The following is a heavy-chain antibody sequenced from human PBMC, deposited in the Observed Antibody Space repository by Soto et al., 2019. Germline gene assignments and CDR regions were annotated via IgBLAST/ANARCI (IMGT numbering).Heavy chain of an antibody. J-gene: IGHJ5*02. V-gene: IGHV1-18*01. Sequence: ASVKVSCKASGYTFTSYGISWVRQAPGQGLEWMGWISAYSGSTNYNPSLKSRVTISVDTSKNQFSLKLSSVTAADTAVYYCARRVNNWFDPWGQGTLVTVSS. CDR3: ARRVNNWFDP. CDR1: GYTFTSYG. D-gene: IGHD6-13*01. CDR2: ISAYSGST.